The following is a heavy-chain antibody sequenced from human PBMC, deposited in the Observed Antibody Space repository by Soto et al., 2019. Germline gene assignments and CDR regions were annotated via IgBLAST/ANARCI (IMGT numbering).Heavy chain of an antibody. J-gene: IGHJ3*01. CDR2: ISCNGAGT. CDR3: AKDTVGGYSFWSGYYSDGLDV. CDR1: GFTFDSYA. V-gene: IGHV3-23*01. D-gene: IGHD3-3*01. Sequence: EVKLLESGGGLAQPGGSLRLSCVGSGFTFDSYAISWVRQAPGKGLQWISAISCNGAGTDYAHSVKGRFTISRDNSKNTVHLQMNSLRAEDTALYYCAKDTVGGYSFWSGYYSDGLDVWGQGTMVTVSS.